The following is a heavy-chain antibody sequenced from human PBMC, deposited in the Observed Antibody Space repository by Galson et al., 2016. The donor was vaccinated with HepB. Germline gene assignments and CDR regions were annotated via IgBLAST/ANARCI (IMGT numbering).Heavy chain of an antibody. CDR1: GLTFRSYW. CDR2: IKEDGSEK. J-gene: IGHJ3*02. V-gene: IGHV3-7*01. Sequence: SLRLSCAASGLTFRSYWMNWVRQAPGKGLEWVANIKEDGSEKFYVDSVKGRFTISRDNAKKSLYLQMNSLRAEDTAVDYCASAPDVHSSSWYDPKIDAFDIWGQGTMVIVSS. CDR3: ASAPDVHSSSWYDPKIDAFDI. D-gene: IGHD6-13*01.